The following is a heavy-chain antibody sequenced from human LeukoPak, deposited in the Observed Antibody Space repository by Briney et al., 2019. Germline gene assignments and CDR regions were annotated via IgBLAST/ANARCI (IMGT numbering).Heavy chain of an antibody. V-gene: IGHV4-61*08. CDR1: GGSISSGGYY. J-gene: IGHJ4*02. Sequence: SETLSLTCTVSGGSISSGGYYWSWIRQHPGKGLEWIGYIYYSGSTNYNPSLKSRVTISVDTSKNQFSLKLSSVTAADTAVYYCASSLTYYYDSSGYFYFDYWGQGTLVTVSS. CDR2: IYYSGST. CDR3: ASSLTYYYDSSGYFYFDY. D-gene: IGHD3-22*01.